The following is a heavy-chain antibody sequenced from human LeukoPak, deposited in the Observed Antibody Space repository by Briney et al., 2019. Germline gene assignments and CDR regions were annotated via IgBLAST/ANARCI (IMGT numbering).Heavy chain of an antibody. CDR2: IYTSGST. D-gene: IGHD3-22*01. V-gene: IGHV4-61*02. CDR3: ASGPRVGSGYGYFQH. Sequence: SETLSLTCTGSGGSISSGSYYWSWIRQPAGKGLEWIGRIYTSGSTNYNPSLKSRVTISIDTSKNQFSLKLSSVTAADTAVYYCASGPRVGSGYGYFQHWGQGTPVTVSS. CDR1: GGSISSGSYY. J-gene: IGHJ1*01.